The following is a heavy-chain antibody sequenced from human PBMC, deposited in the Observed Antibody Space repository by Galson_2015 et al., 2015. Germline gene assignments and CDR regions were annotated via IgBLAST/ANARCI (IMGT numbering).Heavy chain of an antibody. J-gene: IGHJ6*03. D-gene: IGHD3-10*01. Sequence: SLRLSCAASRFTFSSYWMSWVRQAPGKGLEWVANIKQDGSEKYYVDSVKGRFTISRDNAKNSLYLQMNSLRAEDTAVYYCARDIRANTGNYYYYYYMDVWGKGTTVTVSS. CDR2: IKQDGSEK. V-gene: IGHV3-7*01. CDR1: RFTFSSYW. CDR3: ARDIRANTGNYYYYYYMDV.